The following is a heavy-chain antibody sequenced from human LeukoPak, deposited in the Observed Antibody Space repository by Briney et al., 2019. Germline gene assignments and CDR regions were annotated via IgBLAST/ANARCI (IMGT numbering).Heavy chain of an antibody. J-gene: IGHJ5*02. CDR2: IHAGDST. D-gene: IGHD3-3*01. CDR3: ARSYTHYDFWSGYTYQNYFDP. CDR1: GFTVSSSY. V-gene: IGHV3-53*01. Sequence: PGGSLRLSCAASGFTVSSSYISWVRQAPGKGLEWVSVIHAGDSTYYADSVKGRFIISRDNSKNTVYLQMDSLRAEDTAVYYCARSYTHYDFWSGYTYQNYFDPWGQGTLVTVSS.